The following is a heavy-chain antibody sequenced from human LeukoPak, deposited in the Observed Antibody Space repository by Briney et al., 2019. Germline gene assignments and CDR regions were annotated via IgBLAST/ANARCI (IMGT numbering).Heavy chain of an antibody. D-gene: IGHD6-13*01. J-gene: IGHJ1*01. CDR1: GFTFSSYW. CDR3: ARGDSSRLTSQYFQH. Sequence: SAESLRLSCAASGFTFSSYWMSWVRQAPGKGLEWVANINQDGSEEYYVDSVKGRFTSSRDNAKNSQYLQMNGLRVEDTAVYYCARGDSSRLTSQYFQHWGQGTLVIVSS. CDR2: INQDGSEE. V-gene: IGHV3-7*01.